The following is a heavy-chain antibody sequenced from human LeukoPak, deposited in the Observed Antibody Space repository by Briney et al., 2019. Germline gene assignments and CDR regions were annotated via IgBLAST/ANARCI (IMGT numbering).Heavy chain of an antibody. CDR3: ARIGSSSGWSHFDY. CDR2: INPNTGDT. J-gene: IGHJ4*02. V-gene: IGHV1-2*02. D-gene: IGHD6-19*01. Sequence: ASVKVSCKASGYTFTGYHMHWVRQAPGQGLEWMGWINPNTGDTNYAQKFQGKVTMTRDTSISAAYMELSRLRSDDTAVYYCARIGSSSGWSHFDYWGQGTLVTVSS. CDR1: GYTFTGYH.